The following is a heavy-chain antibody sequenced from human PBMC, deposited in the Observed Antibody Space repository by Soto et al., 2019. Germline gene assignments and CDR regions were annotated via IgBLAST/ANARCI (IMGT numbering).Heavy chain of an antibody. CDR3: ARLRPFIAAATYSFDY. J-gene: IGHJ4*02. Sequence: ASVKVSCKASGYTFTSYAMHWVRQAPGQRLEWMGWINAGNGNTKYSQKFQGRVTITRDTSASTAYMELSSLRSEDTAVDDCARLRPFIAAATYSFDYWGQGTLVTVSS. D-gene: IGHD6-13*01. V-gene: IGHV1-3*01. CDR1: GYTFTSYA. CDR2: INAGNGNT.